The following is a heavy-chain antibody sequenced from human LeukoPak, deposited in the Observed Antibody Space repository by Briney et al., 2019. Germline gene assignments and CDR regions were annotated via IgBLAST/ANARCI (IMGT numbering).Heavy chain of an antibody. D-gene: IGHD3-10*01. J-gene: IGHJ6*03. V-gene: IGHV3-30*01. CDR1: GFTFSSNA. CDR2: ISYDGSKK. CDR3: ARDRVPPASGVFTYYMDV. Sequence: GGSLRLSGAASGFTFSSNAIHWVRQAPGKGLEWVAVISYDGSKKFYADSVKGRFTISRDNSKNTLYLQMNSLRAEDTAVYSCARDRVPPASGVFTYYMDVWGKGTTVIVSS.